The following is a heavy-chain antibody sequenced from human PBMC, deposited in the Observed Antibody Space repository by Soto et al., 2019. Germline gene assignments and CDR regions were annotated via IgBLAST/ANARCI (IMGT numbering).Heavy chain of an antibody. J-gene: IGHJ4*02. CDR3: ANHAVHSSGFTDY. Sequence: SETLSLTCTVSGGSISSSSYYWGWIRQPPGKGLEWIGSIYYSGSTYYNPSLKSRVTISVDTSKNQFSLKLSSVTAADTVFYYCANHAVHSSGFTDYWGQGTLVTVSS. CDR1: GGSISSSSYY. CDR2: IYYSGST. D-gene: IGHD6-19*01. V-gene: IGHV4-39*01.